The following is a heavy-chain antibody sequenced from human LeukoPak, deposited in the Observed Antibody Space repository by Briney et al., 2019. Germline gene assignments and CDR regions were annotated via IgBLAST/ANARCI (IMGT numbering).Heavy chain of an antibody. J-gene: IGHJ4*02. V-gene: IGHV3-30*18. CDR3: AKDWDPGYYDSSGSYPDY. CDR2: ISYDGSNK. CDR1: GFTFISFG. Sequence: GGSLRLSCAASGFTFISFGMHWVRQAPGKGLEWVALISYDGSNKYYADSVKGRFTISRDNSKNTLYLQMNSLRAEDAAAYYCAKDWDPGYYDSSGSYPDYWGQGTLVTVSS. D-gene: IGHD3-22*01.